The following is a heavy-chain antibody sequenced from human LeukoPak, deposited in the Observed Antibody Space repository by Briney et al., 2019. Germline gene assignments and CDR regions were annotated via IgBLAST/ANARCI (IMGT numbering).Heavy chain of an antibody. CDR1: GGTFSSYV. Sequence: VASVKVSCKASGGTFSSYVISWVRQAPGQGLEWMGGIIPIFGTANYAQKFQGRVTITADKSTSTAYMELSSLRSEDTAVYYCARAPRYGDYGDYYYYGMDVWGKGTTVTVSS. CDR2: IIPIFGTA. CDR3: ARAPRYGDYGDYYYYGMDV. J-gene: IGHJ6*04. D-gene: IGHD4-17*01. V-gene: IGHV1-69*06.